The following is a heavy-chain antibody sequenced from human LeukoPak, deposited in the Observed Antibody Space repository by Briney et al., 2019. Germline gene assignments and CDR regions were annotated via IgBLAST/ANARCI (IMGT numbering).Heavy chain of an antibody. J-gene: IGHJ5*02. CDR3: ARDHRIAARLYDP. CDR2: IYHSGST. CDR1: GYSISSGYY. D-gene: IGHD6-6*01. Sequence: SATLSLTCTVSGYSISSGYYWGWIRQPPGKGLEWIGSIYHSGSTYYNPSLKSRVTISVDTSKNQFSLKLSSVTAADTAVYYCARDHRIAARLYDPWGQGTLVTVSS. V-gene: IGHV4-38-2*02.